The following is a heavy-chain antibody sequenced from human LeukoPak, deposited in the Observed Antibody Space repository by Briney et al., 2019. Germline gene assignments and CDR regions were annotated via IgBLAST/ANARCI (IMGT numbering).Heavy chain of an antibody. D-gene: IGHD3-22*01. V-gene: IGHV3-23*01. Sequence: PGGSLRLSCAASGFTFSSYAMSWVRQAPGKGLEWVSGISGSGGSTYYADSVKGRFTISRDTSKNTLYVQMNSLRAEDTAVYYCAKVTRTNYDVDPFDVWGQGTMVTVSS. CDR2: ISGSGGST. CDR3: AKVTRTNYDVDPFDV. J-gene: IGHJ3*01. CDR1: GFTFSSYA.